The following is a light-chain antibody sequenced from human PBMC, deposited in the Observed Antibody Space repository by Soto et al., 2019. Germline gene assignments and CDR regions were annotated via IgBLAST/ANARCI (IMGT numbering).Light chain of an antibody. Sequence: EIVLTQSPATLSLSPGERATLSCRASQSVSSYLAWYQQKPGQAPRLLIYDSSNKATGLPARFSGSGSGTDFTLTITRLEPEDFAVYYCQQRSNWPPTFGQGTRLEIK. CDR1: QSVSSY. CDR2: DSS. J-gene: IGKJ5*01. V-gene: IGKV3-11*01. CDR3: QQRSNWPPT.